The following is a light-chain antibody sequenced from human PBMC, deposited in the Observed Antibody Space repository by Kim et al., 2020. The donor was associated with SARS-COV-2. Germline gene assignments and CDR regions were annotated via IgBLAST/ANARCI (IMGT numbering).Light chain of an antibody. J-gene: IGLJ2*01. CDR2: AVS. CDR1: SSDIVGYNY. CDR3: SSYTSSSTLV. Sequence: GQSVTISCAGTSSDIVGYNYVSWYQQHSGKAPKLLFYAVSNRTSGVSNRFSGSKSGNTASMTISGLQAEDEAGYYCSSYTSSSTLVFGGGTQLTVL. V-gene: IGLV2-14*03.